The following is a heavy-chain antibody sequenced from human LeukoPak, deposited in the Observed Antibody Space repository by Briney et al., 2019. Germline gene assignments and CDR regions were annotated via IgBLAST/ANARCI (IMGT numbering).Heavy chain of an antibody. J-gene: IGHJ4*02. CDR2: ISGSGGST. CDR1: GFTFSSYG. Sequence: PGGTLRLSCAASGFTFSSYGMSWVRQAPGKGLEWVSAISGSGGSTYYADSVKGRFTISRDNSKNTLYLQMNSLRAEDTAVYYCAKVRDYGDCEYYFDYWGQGTLVTVSS. D-gene: IGHD4-17*01. CDR3: AKVRDYGDCEYYFDY. V-gene: IGHV3-23*01.